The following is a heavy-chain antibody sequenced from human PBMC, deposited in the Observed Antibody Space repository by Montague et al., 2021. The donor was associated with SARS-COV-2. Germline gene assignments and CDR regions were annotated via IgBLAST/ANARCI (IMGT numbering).Heavy chain of an antibody. J-gene: IGHJ4*02. V-gene: IGHV4-59*13. D-gene: IGHD3-22*01. Sequence: SETLSLTPTLSGGSISSYYWSWIRQPPGKGLEWIGYIYYSGSTNYNPSLKSRVTISVDTSKNQFSLKLSSVTAADTAVYYCARDSHYYDSSGHFDYWGQGTLVTVSS. CDR2: IYYSGST. CDR3: ARDSHYYDSSGHFDY. CDR1: GGSISSYY.